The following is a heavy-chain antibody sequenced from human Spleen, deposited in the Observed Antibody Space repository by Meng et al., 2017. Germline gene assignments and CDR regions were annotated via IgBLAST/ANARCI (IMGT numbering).Heavy chain of an antibody. D-gene: IGHD6-19*01. CDR2: IKQDGTEE. V-gene: IGHV3-7*01. CDR3: AVRLQPYSRAWWGRQPGGMDV. CDR1: GFTFGNYW. J-gene: IGHJ6*02. Sequence: GESLKISCAASGFTFGNYWMTWVRQAPGKGLQWVANIKQDGTEEYYVDSVKGRFTLSRDNAKRSSSLEMHNLRAEDTAIYYCAVRLQPYSRAWWGRQPGGMDVWGRGTTVTVSS.